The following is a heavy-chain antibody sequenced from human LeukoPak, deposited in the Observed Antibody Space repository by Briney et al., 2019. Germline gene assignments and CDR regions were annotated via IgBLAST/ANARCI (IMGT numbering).Heavy chain of an antibody. CDR2: MSASGGST. CDR3: ANLVGYYYGSGSSVRLFDY. V-gene: IGHV3-23*01. Sequence: GGSLRLSCAASGFTFSSYAMSWVRQAPGKGLEWVSAMSASGGSTYYADSVKGRFTISRDNSKQTLYLQMNSLRAEDTAVYYCANLVGYYYGSGSSVRLFDYWGQGNLVTVSS. CDR1: GFTFSSYA. J-gene: IGHJ4*02. D-gene: IGHD3-10*01.